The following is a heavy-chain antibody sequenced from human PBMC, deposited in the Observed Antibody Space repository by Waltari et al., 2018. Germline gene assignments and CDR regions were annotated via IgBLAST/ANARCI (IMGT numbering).Heavy chain of an antibody. CDR2: IYTSGST. J-gene: IGHJ3*02. CDR1: GGSIRSYY. D-gene: IGHD6-13*01. Sequence: QVQLQESGPGLVKPSETLSLTCTVSGGSIRSYYWSWIWQPAGKGLEWIGRIYTSGSTNYNPSLKSRVTMSVDTSKNQFSLKLSSVTAADTAVYYCAREPNIAAAVASAFDIWGQGTMVTVSS. CDR3: AREPNIAAAVASAFDI. V-gene: IGHV4-4*07.